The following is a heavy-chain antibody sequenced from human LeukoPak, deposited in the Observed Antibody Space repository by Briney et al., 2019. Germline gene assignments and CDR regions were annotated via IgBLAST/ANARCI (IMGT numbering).Heavy chain of an antibody. CDR2: IIPIFGTA. J-gene: IGHJ6*02. D-gene: IGHD4-11*01. V-gene: IGHV1-69*13. CDR3: ARSWPASNYHWLRDYYFYYGMDV. CDR1: GGTFSSYA. Sequence: ASVKVSCKASGGTFSSYAISWVRQAPGQGLEWMGGIIPIFGTANYAQKFQGRVTITADESTSTAYMELSSLRSEDTAVYYCARSWPASNYHWLRDYYFYYGMDVWGQGTKVTVSS.